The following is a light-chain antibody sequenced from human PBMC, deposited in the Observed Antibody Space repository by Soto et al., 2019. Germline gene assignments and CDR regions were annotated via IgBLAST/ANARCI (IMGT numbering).Light chain of an antibody. V-gene: IGLV1-44*01. CDR1: SSNIGSNT. CDR3: AAWDDSLNGRSYV. CDR2: SNN. J-gene: IGLJ1*01. Sequence: QSVPTQPPSASGTPGQRVTISCSGSSSNIGSNTVNWYQQLPGTAPKLLIYSNNQRPSGVPDRFSGSKSGTSASLAISGLQSEDEADYYCAAWDDSLNGRSYVFGTGTKVTVL.